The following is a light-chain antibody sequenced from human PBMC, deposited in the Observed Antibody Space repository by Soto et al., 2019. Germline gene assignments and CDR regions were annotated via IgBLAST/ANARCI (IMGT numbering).Light chain of an antibody. V-gene: IGKV3-15*01. Sequence: EIVMTQSPGTLSVSPGEGATLSCRASQSVRSNLAWYQQKPGQAPRLLIFGSFTRAPGVPSGFSGSGSGTEFTLTISNLQSEDFALYYCQQYDIWSWTFGQGTKVDIK. J-gene: IGKJ1*01. CDR3: QQYDIWSWT. CDR2: GSF. CDR1: QSVRSN.